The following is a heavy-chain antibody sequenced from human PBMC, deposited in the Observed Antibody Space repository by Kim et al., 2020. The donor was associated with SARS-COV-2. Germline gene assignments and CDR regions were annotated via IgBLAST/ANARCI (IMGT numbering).Heavy chain of an antibody. CDR1: GFTFSSYW. V-gene: IGHV3-7*03. J-gene: IGHJ5*02. Sequence: GGSLRLSCAASGFTFSSYWMSWVRQAPGKGLEWVANIKQDGSEKYYVDSVKGRFTISRDNAKNSLYLQMNSLRAEYTAVYYCAREGSSWYNWFDPWGQGTLVTVS. CDR3: AREGSSWYNWFDP. CDR2: IKQDGSEK. D-gene: IGHD6-13*01.